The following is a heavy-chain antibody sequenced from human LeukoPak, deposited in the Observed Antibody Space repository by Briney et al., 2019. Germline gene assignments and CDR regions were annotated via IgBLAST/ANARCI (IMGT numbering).Heavy chain of an antibody. CDR3: VRGRDGYRHRNTDY. J-gene: IGHJ4*02. CDR1: GGSFSGYY. CDR2: INHSGST. D-gene: IGHD5-24*01. V-gene: IGHV4-34*01. Sequence: SETLSLTCAVYGGSFSGYYWSWIRQPPGKGLEWIGEINHSGSTNYNPSLKSRVTISVDTSKNQFSLKLSSVTAADTAVYYCVRGRDGYRHRNTDYWGQGTLVTVSS.